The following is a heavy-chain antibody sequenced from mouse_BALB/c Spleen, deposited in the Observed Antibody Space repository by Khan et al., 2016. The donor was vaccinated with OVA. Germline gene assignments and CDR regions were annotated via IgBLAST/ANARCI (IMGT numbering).Heavy chain of an antibody. J-gene: IGHJ4*01. D-gene: IGHD2-4*01. CDR3: ARSYYDYDYAMDY. CDR2: ISYSGST. CDR1: GYSITSDYA. V-gene: IGHV3-2*02. Sequence: VQLKESGPGLVKPSQSLSLTCTVTGYSITSDYAWNWIRQFPGNKLEWMGYISYSGSTSYNPSLKSRISITRDTSKNQFFLQLHSVTTEDTSTYYCARSYYDYDYAMDYWGQGTSVTVSS.